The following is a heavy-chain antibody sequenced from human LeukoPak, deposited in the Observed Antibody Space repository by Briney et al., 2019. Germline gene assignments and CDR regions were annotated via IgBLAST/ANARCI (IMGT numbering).Heavy chain of an antibody. J-gene: IGHJ4*02. CDR3: ARASGSSAVPFDY. CDR2: IVPSSGTT. CDR1: GYTFTSNY. D-gene: IGHD3-10*01. Sequence: ASVKVSCKASGYTFTSNYMHWVRQAPGQGLEWMGVIVPSSGTTSYAQKFQGRVTMTRDTSTSTLYMELSSLTSEDTAVYYCARASGSSAVPFDYWGQGTLVTVSS. V-gene: IGHV1-46*01.